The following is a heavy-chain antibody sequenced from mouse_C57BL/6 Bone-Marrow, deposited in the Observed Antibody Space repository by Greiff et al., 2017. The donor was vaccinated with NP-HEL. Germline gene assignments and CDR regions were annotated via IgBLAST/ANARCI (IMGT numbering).Heavy chain of an antibody. J-gene: IGHJ3*01. CDR3: ARERGYYGNPAWFAY. CDR2: IFPGSGST. Sequence: SGPELVKPGASVKISCKASGYTFTDYYINWVKQRPGQGLEWIGWIFPGSGSTYYNEKFKGKATLTVDKSSSTAYMLLSSLTSEDSAVYFCARERGYYGNPAWFAYWGQGTLVTVSA. V-gene: IGHV1-75*01. CDR1: GYTFTDYY. D-gene: IGHD2-1*01.